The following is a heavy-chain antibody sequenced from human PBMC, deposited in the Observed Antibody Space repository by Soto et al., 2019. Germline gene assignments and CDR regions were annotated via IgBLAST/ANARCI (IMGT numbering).Heavy chain of an antibody. CDR3: ARGAGFDI. CDR1: GGSFSGYY. V-gene: IGHV4-34*01. CDR2: INHSGRT. J-gene: IGHJ3*02. Sequence: QVQLQQWGAGLLKPSETLSLTCAVYGGSFSGYYWSWIRQPPGKGLEWIGEINHSGRTNYNPSLKRRVTISVDPSKNQFSLKLSSVTAADTAVYYCARGAGFDIWGQGTMVTVSS.